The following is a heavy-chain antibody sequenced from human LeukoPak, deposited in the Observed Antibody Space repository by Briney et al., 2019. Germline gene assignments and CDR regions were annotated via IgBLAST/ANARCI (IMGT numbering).Heavy chain of an antibody. CDR2: FDIEDEKR. Sequence: ASVEVSCKVSGHTLTELSVHWVRQAPGKGVEWLGGFDIEDEKRWYERKFRGRVTVTEDTSIDTAYMELSGLTSDDTAVYFCTTEYMTSAWRWGYWGQGTLVVVSS. V-gene: IGHV1-24*01. CDR3: TTEYMTSAWRWGY. J-gene: IGHJ4*02. CDR1: GHTLTELS. D-gene: IGHD3-16*01.